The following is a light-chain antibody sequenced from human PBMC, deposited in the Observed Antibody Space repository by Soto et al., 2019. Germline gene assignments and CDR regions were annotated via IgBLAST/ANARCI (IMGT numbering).Light chain of an antibody. Sequence: DIPMTQSPSTVSASVGDRVTITCRASQGITRWLAWYQQKPGKAPRLLIYAASTLQSGIPSRFSGSGSGTDFTLTINSLQPEDFAIYYCQQTDNFPLTFGGGTKVEIK. CDR1: QGITRW. CDR3: QQTDNFPLT. CDR2: AAS. J-gene: IGKJ4*01. V-gene: IGKV1-12*01.